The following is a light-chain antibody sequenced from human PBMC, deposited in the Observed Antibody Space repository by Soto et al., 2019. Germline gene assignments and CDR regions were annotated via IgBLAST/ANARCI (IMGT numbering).Light chain of an antibody. J-gene: IGKJ1*01. Sequence: DIQLTQSPSFLSASVGDRVTITCRASQGISSYLAWYQQKPGKAPKLLIYAASTFQSGVPSRLSGSGSGTEFTLTISSLQPEEFATYYCQQLNSYPRTFGQGTKVEIK. CDR1: QGISSY. V-gene: IGKV1-9*01. CDR2: AAS. CDR3: QQLNSYPRT.